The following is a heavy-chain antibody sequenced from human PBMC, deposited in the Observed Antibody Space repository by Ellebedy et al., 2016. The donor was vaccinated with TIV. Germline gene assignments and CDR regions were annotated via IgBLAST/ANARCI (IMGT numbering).Heavy chain of an antibody. CDR1: GFTFSRNW. CDR3: ARYAVGSYYFDY. Sequence: GESLKISCAASGFTFSRNWMSLVRQAPGKGLEWVANINQDGSAKYYVDPVKGRFTISRDNAKNSLYLQMDSLRAEDTAIYYCARYAVGSYYFDYWGQGTLVTVSS. V-gene: IGHV3-7*04. D-gene: IGHD2-2*01. CDR2: INQDGSAK. J-gene: IGHJ4*02.